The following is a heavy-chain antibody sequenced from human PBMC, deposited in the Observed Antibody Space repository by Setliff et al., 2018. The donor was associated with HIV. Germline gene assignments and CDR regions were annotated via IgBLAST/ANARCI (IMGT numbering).Heavy chain of an antibody. CDR1: GFTFSSYT. V-gene: IGHV3-21*01. Sequence: GGSLRLSCAAAGFTFSSYTMHWVRQAPGKGLEWVASISGGGKSIYYADSVKGRFTISRDNAKNSVFLQMNGLRFEDTAVYYCARLRIPGDSWGQGTLVTVSS. CDR3: ARLRIPGDS. J-gene: IGHJ4*02. CDR2: ISGGGKSI.